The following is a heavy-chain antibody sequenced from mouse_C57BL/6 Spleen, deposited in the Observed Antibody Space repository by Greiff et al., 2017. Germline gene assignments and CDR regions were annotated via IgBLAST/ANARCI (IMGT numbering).Heavy chain of an antibody. Sequence: EVHLVESEGGLVQPGSPMKLSCTASGFTFSDYYMAWVRQVPEKGLEWVANINYDGSSSYYLDSLKSRFIISRDNAKNILYLQMSSLKSEDTATYYCARTWDRGAMDYWGQGTSVTVSS. D-gene: IGHD4-1*01. V-gene: IGHV5-16*01. CDR1: GFTFSDYY. J-gene: IGHJ4*01. CDR2: INYDGSSS. CDR3: ARTWDRGAMDY.